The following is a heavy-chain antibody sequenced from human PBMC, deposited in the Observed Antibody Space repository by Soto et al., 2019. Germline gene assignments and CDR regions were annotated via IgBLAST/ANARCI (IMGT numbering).Heavy chain of an antibody. CDR1: GFTFSSNV. CDR3: ATGGWSRGRLDN. CDR2: ISGSGVST. Sequence: EVQLLESGGGLVQPGESLRLSCAASGFTFSSNVMSWVRQVPGKGLEWVSVISGSGVSTYYADSVKGRFTISRDNSKSTLFLPMNSLRAEDTAVYYCATGGWSRGRLDNWGQGTLVTVSS. J-gene: IGHJ4*02. D-gene: IGHD6-19*01. V-gene: IGHV3-23*01.